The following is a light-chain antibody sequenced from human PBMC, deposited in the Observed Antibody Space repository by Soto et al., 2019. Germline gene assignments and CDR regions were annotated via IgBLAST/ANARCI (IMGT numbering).Light chain of an antibody. J-gene: IGKJ4*01. CDR2: KAS. Sequence: DIQMTQSPSTLSASVGDRVTITCRASQSVSDWLAWYQHKPGKTPKLLIYKASTLESGVPSRFSGFGSGTEFTLAISSLQPEDFATYYCQQYDSYSRPTFGGGPKVEIK. CDR1: QSVSDW. V-gene: IGKV1-5*03. CDR3: QQYDSYSRPT.